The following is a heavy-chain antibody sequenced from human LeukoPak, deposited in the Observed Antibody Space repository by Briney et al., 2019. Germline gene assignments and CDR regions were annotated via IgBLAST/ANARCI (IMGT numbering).Heavy chain of an antibody. V-gene: IGHV3-21*01. CDR3: ARVSDAFDYFFVS. J-gene: IGHJ4*02. CDR1: GFAFSTYS. CDR2: VSRSSRFI. D-gene: IGHD3-16*01. Sequence: GGSLRLSCAASGFAFSTYSMNWVRQAPGKGLEWVSSVSRSSRFIFYADSVQGRFTISRDDAKDSLFLQMNSLRAEDTAVYYCARVSDAFDYFFVSWGERTLVTVSS.